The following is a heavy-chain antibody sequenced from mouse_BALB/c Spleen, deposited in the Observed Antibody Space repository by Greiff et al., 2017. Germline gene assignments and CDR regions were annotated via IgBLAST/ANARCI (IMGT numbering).Heavy chain of an antibody. CDR2: INPSTGYT. D-gene: IGHD1-1*01. V-gene: IGHV1-7*01. J-gene: IGHJ3*01. Sequence: QVQLQQSGAELAKPGASVKMSCKASGYTFTSYWMHWVKQRPGQGLEWIGYINPSTGYTEYNQKFKDKATLTADKSSSTAYMQLSSLTSEDSAVYYCARGYYYGSSYSFAYWGQGTLVTVSA. CDR3: ARGYYYGSSYSFAY. CDR1: GYTFTSYW.